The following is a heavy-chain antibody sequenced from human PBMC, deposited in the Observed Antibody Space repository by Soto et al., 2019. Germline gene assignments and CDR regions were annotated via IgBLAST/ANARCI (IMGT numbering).Heavy chain of an antibody. CDR3: ARDRGCSSTGCYSNYYYYYGMDV. D-gene: IGHD2-2*01. Sequence: VGSLRLSCAASGFTFSSYAMHWVRQAPGKGLEWVAVISYDGSNKYYADSVKGRFTISRDNSKNTLYLQMNSLRAEDTAVYYCARDRGCSSTGCYSNYYYYYGMDVWGQGTTVTVSS. CDR2: ISYDGSNK. J-gene: IGHJ6*02. V-gene: IGHV3-30-3*01. CDR1: GFTFSSYA.